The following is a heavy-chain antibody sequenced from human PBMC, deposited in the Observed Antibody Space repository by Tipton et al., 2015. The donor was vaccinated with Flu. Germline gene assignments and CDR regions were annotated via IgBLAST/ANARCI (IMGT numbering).Heavy chain of an antibody. CDR1: SSSSYY. V-gene: IGHV3-23*01. CDR2: ISGSGGST. D-gene: IGHD3-22*01. J-gene: IGHJ4*02. CDR3: AKRVSYYYDSSGGWEDY. Sequence: SSSSYYWGWIRQSPGKGLEWVSAISGSGGSTYYADSVKGRFTISRDNSKNTLYLQMNSLRAEDTAVYYCAKRVSYYYDSSGGWEDYWGQGTLVTVSS.